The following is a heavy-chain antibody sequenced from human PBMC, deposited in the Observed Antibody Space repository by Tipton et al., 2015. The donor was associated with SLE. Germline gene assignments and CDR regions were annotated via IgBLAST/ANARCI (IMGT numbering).Heavy chain of an antibody. CDR1: GGSISSSNYY. Sequence: GLVKPSETLSLTCTVSGGSISSSNYYWGWIRQPPGKGLEWIGSIYYSGSTYYNPSLKSRVTISVDTSKNQFSLKLSSVTAADTAVYYCARLDARRDAFDIWGQGTMVTVSS. CDR2: IYYSGST. J-gene: IGHJ3*02. CDR3: ARLDARRDAFDI. D-gene: IGHD1-1*01. V-gene: IGHV4-39*07.